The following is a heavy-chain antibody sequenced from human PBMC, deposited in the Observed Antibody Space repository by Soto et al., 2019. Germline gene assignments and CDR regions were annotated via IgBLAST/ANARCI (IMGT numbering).Heavy chain of an antibody. CDR2: INGGQGRT. CDR3: AQDRHHDGIWTFDP. J-gene: IGHJ5*02. D-gene: IGHD3-9*01. Sequence: EVQMLESGGHLVQPGGSLRLSCAASGFTFTTYTMNWVRQAPGKGLEWVSAINGGQGRTYYADSVKGRFTISRDNSKNMLFLQMNSLRADDTAVYYCAQDRHHDGIWTFDPWGQGTPVTVSS. V-gene: IGHV3-23*01. CDR1: GFTFTTYT.